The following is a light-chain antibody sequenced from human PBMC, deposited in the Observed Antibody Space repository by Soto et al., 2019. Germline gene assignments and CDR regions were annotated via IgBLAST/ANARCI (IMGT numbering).Light chain of an antibody. J-gene: IGKJ3*01. Sequence: IVLTQSPGTLSLSPGERATLSCGASQSVTNNFLAWYQQKPGQAPRLLIYGASSRATGVPDRFSGSGSGTDFTLTISRLEHGDFAVYYCQQYGTPLFTFGPGTTVDIK. CDR3: QQYGTPLFT. V-gene: IGKV3-20*01. CDR1: QSVTNNF. CDR2: GAS.